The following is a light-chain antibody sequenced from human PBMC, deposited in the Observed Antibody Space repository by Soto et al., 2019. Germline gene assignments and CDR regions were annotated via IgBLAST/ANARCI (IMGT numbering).Light chain of an antibody. CDR2: DAS. Sequence: PGTLALCTGGGDTPSCTASQIVSSRYLAWYQQKLGQAPRLLIYDASTRATGIPDRFSGSGSGTDFTLSTIWPELEDFAVYHCQQYDSSPRTFGQGTKVDIK. J-gene: IGKJ1*01. CDR1: QIVSSRY. CDR3: QQYDSSPRT. V-gene: IGKV3-20*01.